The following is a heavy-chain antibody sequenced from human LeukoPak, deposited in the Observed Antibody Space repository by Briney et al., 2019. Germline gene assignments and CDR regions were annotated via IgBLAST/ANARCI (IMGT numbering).Heavy chain of an antibody. J-gene: IGHJ4*02. CDR3: ARESRSSGWDY. V-gene: IGHV4-59*01. CDR2: IYYSGST. D-gene: IGHD6-19*01. Sequence: KPSETLSLTCTVSGGSIGGYYWSWIRQPPGKGLEWIGYIYYSGSTNYNPSLKSRVTISVDTSKNQFSLKLSSVTAADTAVYYCARESRSSGWDYWGQGTLVTVSS. CDR1: GGSIGGYY.